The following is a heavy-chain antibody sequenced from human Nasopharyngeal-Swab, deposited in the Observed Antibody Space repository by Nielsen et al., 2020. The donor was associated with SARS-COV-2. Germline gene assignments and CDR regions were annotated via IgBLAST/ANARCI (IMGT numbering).Heavy chain of an antibody. D-gene: IGHD3-10*01. V-gene: IGHV2-70*01. Sequence: WIRQPPGKALEWLALIDWDDDKYYSTSLKTRLTISKDTSKNQVVLTMTNMDPVDTATYYCARTQGYYYGSGSYSGWLDPWGQGTLVTVSS. CDR3: ARTQGYYYGSGSYSGWLDP. J-gene: IGHJ5*02. CDR2: IDWDDDK.